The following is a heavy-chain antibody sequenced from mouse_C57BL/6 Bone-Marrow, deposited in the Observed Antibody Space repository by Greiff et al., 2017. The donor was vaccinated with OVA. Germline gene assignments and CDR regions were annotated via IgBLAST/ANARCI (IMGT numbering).Heavy chain of an antibody. CDR3: ARKGECYWYFDV. Sequence: QVQLKQPGTELVKPGASVKLSCKASGYTFTSYWMHWVKQRPGQGLEWIGNINPSNGGTNYNEKFKSKATLTVDKSSSTAYMQLSSLTSEDSAVYYCARKGECYWYFDVWGTGTTVTVSS. CDR2: INPSNGGT. J-gene: IGHJ1*03. V-gene: IGHV1-53*01. CDR1: GYTFTSYW.